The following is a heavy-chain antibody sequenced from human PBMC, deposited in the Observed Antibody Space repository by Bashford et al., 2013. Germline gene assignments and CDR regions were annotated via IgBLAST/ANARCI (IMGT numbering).Heavy chain of an antibody. CDR3: ARGRLALLF. D-gene: IGHD2-21*01. CDR2: IKPDGSGTT. J-gene: IGHJ4*02. V-gene: IGHV1-46*01. CDR1: GYIFTNYY. Sequence: ASVKVSCKAFGYIFTNYYLHWVRQAPGQGLEWMGIIKPDGSGTTYYAQKFQGRVTMASDTSISTAYMDLNRLRSDDSAIYFCARGRLALLFWGQGTLVTVSS.